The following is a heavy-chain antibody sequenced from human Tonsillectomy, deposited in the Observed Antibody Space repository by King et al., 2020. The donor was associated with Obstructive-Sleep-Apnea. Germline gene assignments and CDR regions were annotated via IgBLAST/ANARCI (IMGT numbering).Heavy chain of an antibody. Sequence: QLQESGPGLVKPSQNLSLTCTVSGGSISSDGHYWNWIRQHPGQGLEWIGCIDYSGNAYYTSSLNSRLTMSLDTSKNQISLRLTSVTAADTAVYFCAKNRESRSEPGFEPWGQGTLVTVPS. CDR1: GGSISSDGHY. CDR2: IDYSGNA. V-gene: IGHV4-31*03. D-gene: IGHD1-14*01. J-gene: IGHJ5*02. CDR3: AKNRESRSEPGFEP.